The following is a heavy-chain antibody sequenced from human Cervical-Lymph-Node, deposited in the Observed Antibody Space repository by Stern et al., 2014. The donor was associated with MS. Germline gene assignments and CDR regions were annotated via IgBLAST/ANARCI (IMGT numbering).Heavy chain of an antibody. Sequence: QVTLKESGPTPVKPTQTLTLTCTFSGFSLSTSGVGVGWIRQPPGKALEWLALIFWDDDKRYSPSLKSRLTITKDTSKNQVVLTMTNMDPVDTATYYCAHRSRYCTNGVCYPGWFDPWGQGTLVTVSS. CDR3: AHRSRYCTNGVCYPGWFDP. V-gene: IGHV2-5*02. CDR1: GFSLSTSGVG. D-gene: IGHD2-8*01. J-gene: IGHJ5*02. CDR2: IFWDDDK.